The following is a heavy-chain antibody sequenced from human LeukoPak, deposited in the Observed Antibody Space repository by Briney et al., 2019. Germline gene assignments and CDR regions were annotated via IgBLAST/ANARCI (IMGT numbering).Heavy chain of an antibody. D-gene: IGHD3-22*01. CDR2: INSDGSST. J-gene: IGHJ4*02. CDR1: GFTFSSYW. Sequence: QPGGSLRLSCAASGFTFSSYWMHWVRQAPGKGLVWVSRINSDGSSTSYADSVKGRFTISRDNAKNTLYLQMNSLRAEDTAVYYCARARPHYYDSSAPDYWGQGTLVTVSS. V-gene: IGHV3-74*01. CDR3: ARARPHYYDSSAPDY.